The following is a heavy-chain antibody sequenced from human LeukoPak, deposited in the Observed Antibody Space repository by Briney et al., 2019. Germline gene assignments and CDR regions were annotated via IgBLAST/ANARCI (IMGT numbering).Heavy chain of an antibody. CDR2: INPDGSTT. CDR3: ARVLSGSWDWFDP. Sequence: GGSLRLSCAASGFSFSRYWIHWVRQAPGKGLEWVSRINPDGSTTTYADSVKGRFTISRDNAENTVYLQMNSLRAEDTAVYYCARVLSGSWDWFDPWGQGALVTVSS. J-gene: IGHJ5*02. CDR1: GFSFSRYW. D-gene: IGHD3-22*01. V-gene: IGHV3-74*01.